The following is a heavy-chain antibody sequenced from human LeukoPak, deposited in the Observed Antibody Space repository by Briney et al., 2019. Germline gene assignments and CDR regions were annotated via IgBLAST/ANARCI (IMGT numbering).Heavy chain of an antibody. V-gene: IGHV1-2*02. CDR3: ARGGHRRYYYTSGSAFDP. CDR2: INPNSGGT. CDR1: GYTFTDYY. J-gene: IGHJ5*02. D-gene: IGHD3-10*01. Sequence: ASVKVSCKSSGYTFTDYYMHWVRQAPGQGLEWMGWINPNSGGTNYAQNLQGRVTMTTDTSTSTAYMELKSVRSDETAVYYCARGGHRRYYYTSGSAFDPWGQGTLVTVSS.